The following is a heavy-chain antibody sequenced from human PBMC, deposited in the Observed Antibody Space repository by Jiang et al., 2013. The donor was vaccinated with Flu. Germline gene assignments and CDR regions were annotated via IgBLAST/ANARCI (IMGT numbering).Heavy chain of an antibody. Sequence: GVVQPGRSLRLSCAASGFTFDDYGMSWVRQAPGKGLEWVSGINWNGGSTGYADSVKGRFTISRDNAKNSLYLQMNSLRAEDTALYYCARVATYCSGGSCSRYFDYWGQGTLVTVSS. CDR2: INWNGGST. V-gene: IGHV3-20*04. D-gene: IGHD2-15*01. J-gene: IGHJ4*02. CDR1: GFTFDDYG. CDR3: ARVATYCSGGSCSRYFDY.